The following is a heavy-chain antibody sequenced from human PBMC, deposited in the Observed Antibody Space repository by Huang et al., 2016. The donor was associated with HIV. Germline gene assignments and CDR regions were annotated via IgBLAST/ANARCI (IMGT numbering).Heavy chain of an antibody. CDR1: GYNFKTHA. D-gene: IGHD6-19*01. CDR2: VSGYNSYT. CDR3: ARRVGSGWYGEIDY. Sequence: QVQLLQSGAEVKKPGASVKISCKTSGYNFKTHAVSWVRQTPGQGLEWMGWVSGYNSYTTYSKRGQGRVTMTTDTSTNTVYMELRRLRSDDTAVYYCARRVGSGWYGEIDYWGQGTLVTVSS. J-gene: IGHJ4*02. V-gene: IGHV1-18*04.